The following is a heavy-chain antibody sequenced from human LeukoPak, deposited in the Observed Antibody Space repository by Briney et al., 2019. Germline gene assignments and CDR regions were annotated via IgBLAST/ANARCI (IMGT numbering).Heavy chain of an antibody. CDR1: GFTFSNYS. V-gene: IGHV3-21*01. CDR2: ISSSSSYI. J-gene: IGHJ6*03. CDR3: VRDLGVSDYSNYVTYYMDV. D-gene: IGHD4-11*01. Sequence: GGSLRLSCAASGFTFSNYSMNWVRQAPGKGLEWVSCISSSSSYIYYADSVKGRFTISRDNAKNSPYLQMNSLRAEDTAVYYCVRDLGVSDYSNYVTYYMDVWGKGTTVTVSS.